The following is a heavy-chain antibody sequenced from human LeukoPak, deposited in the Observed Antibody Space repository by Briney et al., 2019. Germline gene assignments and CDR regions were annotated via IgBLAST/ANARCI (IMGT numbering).Heavy chain of an antibody. CDR1: GGSISSYY. V-gene: IGHV4-59*01. D-gene: IGHD1-1*01. J-gene: IGHJ4*02. Sequence: SETLSLTCSVSGGSISSYYWNWIRQTPGKGLQWIGYTHYSGSTNYNPSLKSRVSISVDTSKNQFSLKLSSVTAADTALYYCARGNAYNWRFDFWGQGTLVTVSS. CDR2: THYSGST. CDR3: ARGNAYNWRFDF.